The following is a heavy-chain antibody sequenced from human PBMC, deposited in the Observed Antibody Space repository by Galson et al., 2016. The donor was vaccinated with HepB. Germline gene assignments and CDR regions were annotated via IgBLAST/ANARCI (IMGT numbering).Heavy chain of an antibody. J-gene: IGHJ6*02. CDR2: ISYDGSEK. CDR3: ARSTSDSSTWYVNYYYGMDV. D-gene: IGHD6-13*01. CDR1: GFTFNTYS. V-gene: IGHV3-30-3*01. Sequence: SLRLSCAASGFTFNTYSIHWVRPAPGKGLEWVAVISYDGSEKDYADSGKGRFTISRDNSKNMLYLQMNSLRNEDTAVYYCARSTSDSSTWYVNYYYGMDVWGQGTTVTVSS.